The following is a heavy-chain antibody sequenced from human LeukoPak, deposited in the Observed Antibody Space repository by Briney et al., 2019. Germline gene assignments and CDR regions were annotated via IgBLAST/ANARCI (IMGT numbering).Heavy chain of an antibody. CDR2: IKQDGSEK. Sequence: PGGSLRLSCAASGFTFSSYGMHWVRQALGKGLEWVANIKQDGSEKNYVDSVKGRFTISRDNAKNSLSLRMNSLSAEDTAVYYCATGYSSGWYFYFQHWGQGSLVSVSS. V-gene: IGHV3-7*01. J-gene: IGHJ1*01. D-gene: IGHD6-19*01. CDR3: ATGYSSGWYFYFQH. CDR1: GFTFSSYG.